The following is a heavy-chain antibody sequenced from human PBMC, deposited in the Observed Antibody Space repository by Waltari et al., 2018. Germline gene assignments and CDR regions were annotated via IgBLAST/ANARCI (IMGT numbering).Heavy chain of an antibody. CDR1: ADIFDRHA. CDR2: IIPTVGRA. CDR3: ATVDEMVRGYLES. D-gene: IGHD3-10*01. J-gene: IGHJ4*01. Sequence: QVQLVHSGAEVKKPGSSVKVSCRASADIFDRHAITWVRQAPGQGLEWMGRIIPTVGRANYAQQLQGRLTIIADKSTSAVFMELSNLRSEDTAVYYCATVDEMVRGYLESWGQGTLVTVSS. V-gene: IGHV1-69*04.